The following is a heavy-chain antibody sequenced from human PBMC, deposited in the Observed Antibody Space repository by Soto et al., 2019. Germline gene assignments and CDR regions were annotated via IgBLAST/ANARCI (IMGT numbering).Heavy chain of an antibody. J-gene: IGHJ4*02. CDR1: GDSITGSY. D-gene: IGHD1-26*01. Sequence: QAQLRESGPGRVKPSETLSLTCTVSGDSITGSYWSWIRQPPGKTLEWIGYVYHSGTTTYNPSLKSRVSISVDTSKNQFSLRLTSVIAADTAVYYCARDMPYGAGSLAECDYWGQGILVTVSS. V-gene: IGHV4-59*01. CDR2: VYHSGTT. CDR3: ARDMPYGAGSLAECDY.